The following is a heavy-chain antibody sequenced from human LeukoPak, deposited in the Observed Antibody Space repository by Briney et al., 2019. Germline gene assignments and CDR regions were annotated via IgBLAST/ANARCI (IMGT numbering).Heavy chain of an antibody. CDR1: GFTFSSYE. V-gene: IGHV3-48*03. J-gene: IGHJ4*02. D-gene: IGHD1-26*01. CDR3: ARDPGGSYSVDY. Sequence: PGGSLRLSCAASGFTFSSYEMNWVRQAPGKGLEWVSYISSSGSTMYYADSVKGRFTISRDNAKNSLYLQMNSLRAEDTAVYYCARDPGGSYSVDYGGKGTLVTVSS. CDR2: ISSSGSTM.